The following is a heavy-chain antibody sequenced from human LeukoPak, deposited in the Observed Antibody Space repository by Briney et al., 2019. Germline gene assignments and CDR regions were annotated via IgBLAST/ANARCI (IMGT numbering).Heavy chain of an antibody. J-gene: IGHJ4*02. CDR1: GFTFSSYG. D-gene: IGHD3-22*01. CDR3: AREYYYDSSGYYSYYFDY. Sequence: PGGSLRLSCAASGFTFSSYGMSWVRQAPGKGLEWVSVISNSGGSTDYADSVKGRFTISRDNSKNTLYLQMNSLRAEDTAVYYCAREYYYDSSGYYSYYFDYWGQGTLVTVSS. CDR2: ISNSGGST. V-gene: IGHV3-23*01.